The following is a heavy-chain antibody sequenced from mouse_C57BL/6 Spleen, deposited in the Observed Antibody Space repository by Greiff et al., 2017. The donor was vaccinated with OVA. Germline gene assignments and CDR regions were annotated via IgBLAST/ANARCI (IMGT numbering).Heavy chain of an antibody. D-gene: IGHD2-3*01. Sequence: VQLKESGPGLVKPSQSLSLTCSVTGYSITSGYYWNWIRQFPGNKLEWMGYISYDGSNNYNPSLKNRISITRDTSKNQFFLKLNSVTTEDTATYYCAMIDGTPDFDVWGTGTTVTVSS. V-gene: IGHV3-6*01. CDR3: AMIDGTPDFDV. CDR1: GYSITSGYY. J-gene: IGHJ1*03. CDR2: ISYDGSN.